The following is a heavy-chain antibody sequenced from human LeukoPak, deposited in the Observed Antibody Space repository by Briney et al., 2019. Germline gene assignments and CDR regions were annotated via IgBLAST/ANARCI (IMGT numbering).Heavy chain of an antibody. CDR2: INPNSGGT. CDR1: GYTFTGYY. D-gene: IGHD3-10*01. Sequence: GASVKVSCKASGYTFTGYYMHWVRQAPGQGLEWMGWINPNSGGTNYAQKFQGRVTMTRDTSISTAYMELSRLRSDDTAVYYCARGLFLARQNSGSKTWPVGYWGQGTLVTVSS. CDR3: ARGLFLARQNSGSKTWPVGY. J-gene: IGHJ4*02. V-gene: IGHV1-2*02.